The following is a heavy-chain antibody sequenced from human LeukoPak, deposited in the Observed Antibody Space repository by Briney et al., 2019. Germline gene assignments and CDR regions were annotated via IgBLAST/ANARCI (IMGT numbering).Heavy chain of an antibody. D-gene: IGHD4-17*01. CDR3: AREEVTTVTFDP. J-gene: IGHJ5*02. CDR1: GYTFTGYY. Sequence: ASVKVSCKASGYTFTGYYMYWVRQAPGQGLEWMGWINPNSGGTNYAQKFQGRVTMTRDTSISTAYMELSRLRSDDTAVYYCAREEVTTVTFDPWGQGTLVTVSS. V-gene: IGHV1-2*02. CDR2: INPNSGGT.